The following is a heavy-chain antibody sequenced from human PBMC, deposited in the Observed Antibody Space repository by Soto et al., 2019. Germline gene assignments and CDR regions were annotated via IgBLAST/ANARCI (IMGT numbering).Heavy chain of an antibody. CDR1: GFRINGYT. CDR2: IHIGGSDK. Sequence: GGSLRLSCSAFGFRINGYTMHWVRQTEGKRLQHLSAIHIGGSDKFYADSVRGRFTISRDNSKNTLYLQMNNLKPDDTAIYYCTRGPRADSSGTGAHWGQGTPVTVSS. V-gene: IGHV3-64*04. J-gene: IGHJ4*02. CDR3: TRGPRADSSGTGAH. D-gene: IGHD1-26*01.